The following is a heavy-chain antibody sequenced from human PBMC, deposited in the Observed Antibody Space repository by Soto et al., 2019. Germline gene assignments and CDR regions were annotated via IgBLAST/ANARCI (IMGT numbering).Heavy chain of an antibody. Sequence: QVQLVQSGAEVKKPGASVKASCKASGYTFTSYDINWVRQATRQGLAWMGWMNPNSGNTGYAQKFQGRVTMTRNTSISTAYMELSSLRSEDTAVYYCARGIKIFGVVPGWGQGTLVTVSS. CDR3: ARGIKIFGVVPG. CDR2: MNPNSGNT. CDR1: GYTFTSYD. J-gene: IGHJ4*02. D-gene: IGHD3-3*01. V-gene: IGHV1-8*01.